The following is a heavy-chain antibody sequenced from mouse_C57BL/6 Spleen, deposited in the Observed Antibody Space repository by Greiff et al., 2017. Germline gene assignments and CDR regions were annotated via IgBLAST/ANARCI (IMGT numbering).Heavy chain of an antibody. V-gene: IGHV1-52*01. Sequence: QVQLQPGAELVRPGSSVKLSCKASGYTFTSYWMHWVKQRPIQGLEWIGNIDPSDSETHYNQKFKDKATLTVDKSSSTAYMQLSSLTSEDSAVYYCAKGFIIDYWGQGTTLTVSS. CDR1: GYTFTSYW. CDR2: IDPSDSET. J-gene: IGHJ2*01. D-gene: IGHD1-1*01. CDR3: AKGFIIDY.